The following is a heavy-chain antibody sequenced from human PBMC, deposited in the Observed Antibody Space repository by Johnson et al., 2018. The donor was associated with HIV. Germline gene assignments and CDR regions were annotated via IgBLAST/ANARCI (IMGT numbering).Heavy chain of an antibody. V-gene: IGHV3-30*02. CDR3: AKDGAAAGTGGADVFDI. Sequence: QVQLVESGGGVVQPGGSLRLSCAASGFTFSSYGMHWVRQAPGKGLEWVAFRRYDGSNKYYADSVKGRFTISRDNSKNTLYLQMDSHRAEDTAVYYCAKDGAAAGTGGADVFDIWGQGTMVTVSS. CDR2: RRYDGSNK. CDR1: GFTFSSYG. D-gene: IGHD6-13*01. J-gene: IGHJ3*02.